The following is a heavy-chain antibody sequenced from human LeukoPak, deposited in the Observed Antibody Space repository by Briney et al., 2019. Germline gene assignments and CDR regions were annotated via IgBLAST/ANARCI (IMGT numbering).Heavy chain of an antibody. CDR3: ARDQTVTTRVYYYYYMDV. V-gene: IGHV4-4*07. CDR2: VSTSGST. Sequence: PSETLSLTCTVSGGSISSYYWSWIRQPAGKGLEWIGRVSTSGSTNYNPSLKSRVTISVDKSKNQFSLKLSSVTAADTAVYYCARDQTVTTRVYYYYYMDVWGKGTTVTVSS. D-gene: IGHD4-17*01. CDR1: GGSISSYY. J-gene: IGHJ6*03.